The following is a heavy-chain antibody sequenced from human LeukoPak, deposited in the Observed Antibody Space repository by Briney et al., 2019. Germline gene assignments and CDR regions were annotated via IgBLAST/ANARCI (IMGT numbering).Heavy chain of an antibody. J-gene: IGHJ6*03. CDR3: ARDPYNGNYGDFYYYYMDV. V-gene: IGHV3-21*01. CDR2: ITSSSTYT. D-gene: IGHD1-26*01. Sequence: GGSLRLSCAASGFTFNTYNMNWVRQAPGKRLEWVSSITSSSTYTFYADSVKGRFTISRDNAKNSLYLQMNSLRDEDTAIYYCARDPYNGNYGDFYYYYMDVWGKGTTVTISS. CDR1: GFTFNTYN.